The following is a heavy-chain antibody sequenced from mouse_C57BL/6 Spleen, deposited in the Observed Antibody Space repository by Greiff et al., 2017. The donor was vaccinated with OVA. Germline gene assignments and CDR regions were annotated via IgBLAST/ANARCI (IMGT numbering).Heavy chain of an antibody. CDR1: GYTFTDYY. CDR3: ARDYGSRGGFAY. CDR2: INPNNGGT. D-gene: IGHD1-1*01. V-gene: IGHV1-26*01. J-gene: IGHJ3*01. Sequence: VVEPGASVKISCKASGYTFTDYYMNWVKQSHGKSLEWIGDINPNNGGTSYNQKFKGKATLTVDKSSSTAYMELRSLTSEDSAVYYCARDYGSRGGFAYWGQGTLVTVSA.